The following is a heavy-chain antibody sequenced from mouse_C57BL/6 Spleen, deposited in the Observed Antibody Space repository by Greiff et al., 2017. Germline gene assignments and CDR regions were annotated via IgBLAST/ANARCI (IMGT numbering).Heavy chain of an antibody. V-gene: IGHV2-2*01. CDR1: GFSLTSYG. D-gene: IGHD1-1*01. J-gene: IGHJ2*01. CDR3: ARKGLLGVFDD. CDR2: IWSGGST. Sequence: VQLQQSGPGLVQPSPCLSISCTVSGFSLTSYGVHWVRQSPGKGLEWLGVIWSGGSTAYNAAFISRLSISKDNSKSKVFFKMNSLQAEDTAVYYCARKGLLGVFDDWGQGTTLTVSS.